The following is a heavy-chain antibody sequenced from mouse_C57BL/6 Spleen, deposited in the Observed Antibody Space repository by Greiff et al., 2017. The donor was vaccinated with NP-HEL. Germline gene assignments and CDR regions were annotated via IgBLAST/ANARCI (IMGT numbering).Heavy chain of an antibody. CDR1: GYTFTSYW. J-gene: IGHJ4*01. V-gene: IGHV1-52*01. CDR2: IDPSDSET. Sequence: VQLQQPGAELVRPGSSVKLSCKASGYTFTSYWMHWVKQRPIQGLEWIGNIDPSDSETHYNQKFKDKATLTVDQSSSTAYMQLSSLTSEYSAVYYYSRSYYSDYVGAMDYWGQGTSVTVSS. CDR3: SRSYYSDYVGAMDY. D-gene: IGHD2-5*01.